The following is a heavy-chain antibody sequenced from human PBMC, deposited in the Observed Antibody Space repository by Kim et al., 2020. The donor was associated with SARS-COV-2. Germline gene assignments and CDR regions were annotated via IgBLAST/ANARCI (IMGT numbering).Heavy chain of an antibody. V-gene: IGHV4-30-2*01. CDR2: IYDTGTA. CDR3: ARSDYTRPVDF. D-gene: IGHD4-17*01. CDR1: GDSIRGAFS. J-gene: IGHJ4*02. Sequence: SETLSLTCSVSGDSIRGAFSWTWIRQRPGKGLEWIGYIYDTGTAHYVQSFSSRVILSVDSAKNQFSLKVNSVTAADTAVYYCARSDYTRPVDFWGQGILVTVAS.